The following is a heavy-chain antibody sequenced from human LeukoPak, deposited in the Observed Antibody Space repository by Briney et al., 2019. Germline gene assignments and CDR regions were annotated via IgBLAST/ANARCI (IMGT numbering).Heavy chain of an antibody. V-gene: IGHV4-59*01. D-gene: IGHD4-17*01. Sequence: PSETLSLTCTVSGGSISDYYWSWIRQPPGKGLEWIGYINYSGNTNYNPSLKSRVTISVDASKNQFSLRLTSVTAADTAVFYCAREGRQDYVYFDYWGQGSLLTASS. CDR1: GGSISDYY. J-gene: IGHJ4*02. CDR3: AREGRQDYVYFDY. CDR2: INYSGNT.